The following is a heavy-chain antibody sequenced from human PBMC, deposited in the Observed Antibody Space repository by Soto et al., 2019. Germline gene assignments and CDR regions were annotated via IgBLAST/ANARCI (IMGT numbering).Heavy chain of an antibody. CDR2: IRSKANSYDT. J-gene: IGHJ4*02. D-gene: IGHD1-26*01. CDR3: TRGDWWELPTMDY. CDR1: GFTFSGSA. Sequence: GGSLRLSCEASGFTFSGSAMHWVRQASGKGLEWVGRIRSKANSYDTAYAASVKGRFTISRDDSKNTAYLQMNSLKTEDTAVYFCTRGDWWELPTMDYWGQGTLVPVSS. V-gene: IGHV3-73*01.